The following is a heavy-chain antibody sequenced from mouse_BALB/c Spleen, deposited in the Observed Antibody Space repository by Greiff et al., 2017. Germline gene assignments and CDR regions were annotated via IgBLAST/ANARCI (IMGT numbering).Heavy chain of an antibody. CDR1: GVTFSSYT. D-gene: IGHD1-1*01. V-gene: IGHV5-6-4*01. CDR3: TRDSGGSSYDYFDY. Sequence: EVKVVESGGGLVMPGGSLKLSCAASGVTFSSYTMFWVRQTPVKRLEWVATISSGGSSTYYPDSVKGRFTISRDNTKNTLYLQMSSLKSEDTALYYCTRDSGGSSYDYFDYWGRGTTLTVSS. J-gene: IGHJ2*01. CDR2: ISSGGSST.